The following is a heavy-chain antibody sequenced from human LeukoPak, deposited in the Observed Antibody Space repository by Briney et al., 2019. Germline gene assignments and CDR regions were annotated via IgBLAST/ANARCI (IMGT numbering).Heavy chain of an antibody. Sequence: AGGSLRLSCAASGFTFSSYWMSWVRQAPGKGLEWVANIKQDGSEKYYVDSVKGRFTISRDNAKNSLYLQMNSLRAEDTAVYYCARAETTAAPNYYYYYYMDVWGKGTTVTASS. V-gene: IGHV3-7*01. D-gene: IGHD4-17*01. CDR1: GFTFSSYW. CDR2: IKQDGSEK. CDR3: ARAETTAAPNYYYYYYMDV. J-gene: IGHJ6*03.